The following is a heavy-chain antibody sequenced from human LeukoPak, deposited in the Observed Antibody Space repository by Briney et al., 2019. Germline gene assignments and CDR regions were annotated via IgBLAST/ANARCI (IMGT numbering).Heavy chain of an antibody. CDR3: ATDLLVRGVGGY. V-gene: IGHV1-24*01. CDR1: GYTLTELS. CDR2: FDPEDGET. Sequence: ASVKVSCKVSGYTLTELSKHWVRQAPGKGLEWMGGFDPEDGETIYAQKFQGRVTMTEDTSTDTAYMELSSLRSEDTAVYYCATDLLVRGVGGYWGQGTLVTVSS. D-gene: IGHD3-10*01. J-gene: IGHJ4*02.